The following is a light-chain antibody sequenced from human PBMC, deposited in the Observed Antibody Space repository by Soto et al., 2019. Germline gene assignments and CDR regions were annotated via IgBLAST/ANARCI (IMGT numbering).Light chain of an antibody. CDR2: SNN. CDR1: TPNIGSNT. CDR3: AAWDDSLSGYV. V-gene: IGLV1-44*01. J-gene: IGLJ1*01. Sequence: QSVLTQPPSASGTPGQRVTISCSGSTPNIGSNTVNWYQQLPGTAPKLLIYSNNQRPSGVPDRFSGSKSGTSASLAISGLQSEDEADYYCAAWDDSLSGYVFGTGTKVTVL.